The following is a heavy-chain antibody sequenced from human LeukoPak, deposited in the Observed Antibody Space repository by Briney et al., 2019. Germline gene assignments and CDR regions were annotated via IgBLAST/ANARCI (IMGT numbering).Heavy chain of an antibody. V-gene: IGHV3-23*01. CDR1: GFTVSSNY. CDR2: ITLSGGST. D-gene: IGHD2-2*01. CDR3: AKRGNPAVGHHYLDV. Sequence: GSLRLSCAASGFTVSSNYMNWVRQAPGKGLEWVSSITLSGGSTFYADSVMGRFTISRDNSQNTLYLQMNSLSAEDTAVYYCAKRGNPAVGHHYLDVWGKGTTVSVSS. J-gene: IGHJ6*03.